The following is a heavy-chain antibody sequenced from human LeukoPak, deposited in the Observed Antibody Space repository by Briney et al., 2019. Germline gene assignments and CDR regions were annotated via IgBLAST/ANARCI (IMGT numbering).Heavy chain of an antibody. V-gene: IGHV4-39*07. D-gene: IGHD3-10*01. Sequence: SETLSLTCTVSGGSISSSSYYWGWIRQPPGKGLEWIGSIYYSGSTYYNPSLKSRVTISVDTSKNQFSLKLSSVTAADTAVYYCARDRRDYYGFNWFDPWGQGTLVTVSS. J-gene: IGHJ5*02. CDR2: IYYSGST. CDR1: GGSISSSSYY. CDR3: ARDRRDYYGFNWFDP.